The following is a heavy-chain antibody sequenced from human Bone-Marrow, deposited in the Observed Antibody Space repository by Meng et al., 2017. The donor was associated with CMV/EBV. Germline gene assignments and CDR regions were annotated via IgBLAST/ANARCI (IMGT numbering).Heavy chain of an antibody. CDR2: ISYDGSNK. CDR3: ARVGVPAAIGYYYGMVV. J-gene: IGHJ6*01. CDR1: GFTFSSYA. V-gene: IGHV3-30-3*01. D-gene: IGHD2-2*02. Sequence: GESLKISCAASGFTFSSYAMHWVRQAPGKGLEWVAVISYDGSNKYYADSVKGRFTISRDNSKNTLYLQMNSLRAEDTAVYYCARVGVPAAIGYYYGMVVWAQGPTVTCSS.